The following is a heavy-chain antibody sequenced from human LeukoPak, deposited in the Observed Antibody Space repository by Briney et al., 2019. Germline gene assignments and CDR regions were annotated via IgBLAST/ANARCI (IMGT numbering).Heavy chain of an antibody. Sequence: PSETLSLTCSVSGAPLRSHYWTWIRQSPGKGLEWIGHIYFSETTKYNPSLKSRASISADISKNQFYLNLRSVTAEDTAVYYCATRRERSSWYGMAAFDIWGQGTMVTVSS. CDR1: GAPLRSHY. V-gene: IGHV4-59*11. J-gene: IGHJ3*02. D-gene: IGHD6-13*01. CDR2: IYFSETT. CDR3: ATRRERSSWYGMAAFDI.